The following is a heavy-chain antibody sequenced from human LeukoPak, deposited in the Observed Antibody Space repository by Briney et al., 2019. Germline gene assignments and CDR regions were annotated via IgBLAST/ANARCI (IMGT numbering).Heavy chain of an antibody. Sequence: GGSLRLSCAASGFPFSTYSMNWVRQAPGKGLEWVSYISSSSNTKYYADSVKGRFTISRDNAKNSLYLQMNSLRAEDTAVYFCARGGSYSLAIGYWGQGTLVIVPS. V-gene: IGHV3-48*01. D-gene: IGHD1-26*01. CDR2: ISSSSNTK. CDR3: ARGGSYSLAIGY. CDR1: GFPFSTYS. J-gene: IGHJ4*02.